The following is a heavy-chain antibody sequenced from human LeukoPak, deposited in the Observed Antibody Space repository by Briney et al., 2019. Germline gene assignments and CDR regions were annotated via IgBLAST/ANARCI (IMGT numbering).Heavy chain of an antibody. CDR1: GGSISSYY. V-gene: IGHV4-59*01. Sequence: KTSETLSLTCTVSGGSISSYYWSWIRQPPGKGLEWIGYIYYSGSTNYNPSLKSRVTISVDTSKNQFSLKLSSVTAADTAVYYCARDLGGSGSYYFDYWGQGTLVTVSS. CDR3: ARDLGGSGSYYFDY. J-gene: IGHJ4*02. CDR2: IYYSGST. D-gene: IGHD3-10*01.